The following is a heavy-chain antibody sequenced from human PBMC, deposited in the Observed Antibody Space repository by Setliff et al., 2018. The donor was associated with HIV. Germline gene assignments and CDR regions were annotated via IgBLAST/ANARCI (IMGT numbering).Heavy chain of an antibody. D-gene: IGHD3-9*01. CDR2: INPNSGGT. CDR1: GYTFTKYG. V-gene: IGHV1-2*02. CDR3: ARQDIPTGYYLFDY. Sequence: ASVKVSCKASGYTFTKYGIIWVRQAPGQGLEWMGWINPNSGGTNYAQKFQGRVTMTRDTSINTVYMELSSLTSDDTALYYCARQDIPTGYYLFDYWGQGTQVTVSS. J-gene: IGHJ4*02.